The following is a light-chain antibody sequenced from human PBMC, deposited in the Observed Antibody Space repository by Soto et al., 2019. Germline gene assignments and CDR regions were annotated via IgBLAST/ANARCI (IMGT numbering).Light chain of an antibody. CDR2: GNS. CDR1: SSNIGAGYD. CDR3: QSYDSSRSGSGV. V-gene: IGLV1-40*01. Sequence: QAVVTQPPSVSGAPGQRVTISCTGSSSNIGAGYDVHWYQQLPGTAPKLLIYGNSNRPSGVPDRFSGSKSGTSASLAITGLHAEDEADYYGQSYDSSRSGSGVFGTGTKLTVL. J-gene: IGLJ1*01.